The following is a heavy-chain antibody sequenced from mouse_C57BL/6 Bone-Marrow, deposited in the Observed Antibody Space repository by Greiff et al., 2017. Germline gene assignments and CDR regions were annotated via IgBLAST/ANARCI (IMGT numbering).Heavy chain of an antibody. CDR2: IYPGSGST. J-gene: IGHJ4*01. V-gene: IGHV1-55*01. CDR1: GYTFTSYW. CDR3: AGVIYYDYLYAMDY. D-gene: IGHD2-4*01. Sequence: VKLQQPGAELVKPGASVKMSCKASGYTFTSYWITWVKQRPGQGLEWIGDIYPGSGSTNYNEKFKSKATLTVDTSSSTAYMQLSSLTSEDSAVYYCAGVIYYDYLYAMDYWGQGTSVTVSS.